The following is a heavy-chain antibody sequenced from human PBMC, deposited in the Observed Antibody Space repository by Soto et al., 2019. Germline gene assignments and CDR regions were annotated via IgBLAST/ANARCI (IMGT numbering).Heavy chain of an antibody. CDR2: IYPGDFDT. CDR1: GYSFTSYW. J-gene: IGHJ3*02. D-gene: IGHD2-15*01. V-gene: IGHV5-51*01. CDR3: ARHGIDGYCSGGSCGHDAFDI. Sequence: GESLKISCKGSGYSFTSYWIGWVRQMPGKGLEWMGIIYPGDFDTRYSPSFQGQVTISADKSSSTAYLQWSSLKASDTSMYYCARHGIDGYCSGGSCGHDAFDIWGQGTMVTVSS.